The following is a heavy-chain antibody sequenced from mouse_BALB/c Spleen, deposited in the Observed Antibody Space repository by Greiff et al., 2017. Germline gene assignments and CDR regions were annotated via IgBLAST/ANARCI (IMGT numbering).Heavy chain of an antibody. CDR3: ARSGSSGFAY. D-gene: IGHD3-1*01. J-gene: IGHJ3*01. Sequence: QVQLQQPGAELVKPGASVKMSCKASGYTFTSYNMHWVKQTPGQGLEWIGAIYPGNGDTSYNQKFKGKATLTADKSSSTAYMQLSSLTSDDSAVYFCARSGSSGFAYWGQGTLVTVSA. CDR2: IYPGNGDT. CDR1: GYTFTSYN. V-gene: IGHV1-12*01.